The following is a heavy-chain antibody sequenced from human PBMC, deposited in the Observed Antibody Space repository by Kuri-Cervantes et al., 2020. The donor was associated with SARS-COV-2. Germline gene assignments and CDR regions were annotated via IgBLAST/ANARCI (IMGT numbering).Heavy chain of an antibody. CDR3: ASSYDSSGSDAFDI. D-gene: IGHD3-22*01. Sequence: DPLSHPCTVSGGSISSYCWSGTRQPPGKGLGRIGSIYHRGSTYYNPSLKSRVTVSVDTSKNQFSLKLSSVTAADTAVCYCASSYDSSGSDAFDIWGQGTMVTVSS. V-gene: IGHV4-59*05. J-gene: IGHJ3*02. CDR1: GGSISSYC. CDR2: IYHRGST.